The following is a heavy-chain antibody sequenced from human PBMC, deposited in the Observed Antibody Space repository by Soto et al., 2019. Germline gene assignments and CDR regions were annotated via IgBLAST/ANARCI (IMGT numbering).Heavy chain of an antibody. CDR1: GFTFSSYS. V-gene: IGHV3-21*01. CDR3: ARAPTYYDFWSGYYFDY. Sequence: PGGSLRLSCAASGFTFSSYSMNWVRQAPGKGLEWVSSISSSSSYIYYADSVKGRFTISRDNAKNSLYLQMNSLRAEDTAVYYCARAPTYYDFWSGYYFDYWGQGTLVTVSS. J-gene: IGHJ4*02. D-gene: IGHD3-3*01. CDR2: ISSSSSYI.